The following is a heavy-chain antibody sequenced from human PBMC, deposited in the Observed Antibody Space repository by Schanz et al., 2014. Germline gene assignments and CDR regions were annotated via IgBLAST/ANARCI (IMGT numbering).Heavy chain of an antibody. CDR1: GFTASSNH. CDR3: ARVHHYDPSGWGYFDY. D-gene: IGHD3-22*01. Sequence: DVQLLESGGGLVQPGGSLRLSCAVSGFTASSNHMSWVRQAPGKGLEWVSVIYSGIGAYYADSVKDRFTVSRDDSKNTVYLQMNRLRPEDTAVYYCARVHHYDPSGWGYFDYWGQGALVTVPS. CDR2: IYSGIGA. V-gene: IGHV3-66*01. J-gene: IGHJ4*02.